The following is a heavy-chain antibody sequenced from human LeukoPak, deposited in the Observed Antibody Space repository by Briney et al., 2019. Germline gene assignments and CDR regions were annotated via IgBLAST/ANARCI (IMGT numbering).Heavy chain of an antibody. CDR1: GYTFASHY. D-gene: IGHD2-21*02. V-gene: IGHV1-46*01. CDR3: GRVNCGGDCQSWYFDL. J-gene: IGHJ2*01. CDR2: INPGGGST. Sequence: ASVKVSCKASGYTFASHYMHWVRQAPGQGLEWMGIINPGGGSTTYAQKFQGRVTMTRDTSTSTVYMELSSLRSEDTAVYYCGRVNCGGDCQSWYFDLWGRGTLVTVSS.